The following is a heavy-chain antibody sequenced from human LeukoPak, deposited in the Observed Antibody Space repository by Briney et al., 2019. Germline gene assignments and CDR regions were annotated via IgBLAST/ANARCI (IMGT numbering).Heavy chain of an antibody. V-gene: IGHV3-48*02. CDR3: AKGGGYEVQYYYYYLDV. Sequence: GGSLRLSSAAAGFTFSSYSMNWVRQAPGKWLEWVSYISSISSTIYYADSMKGRFTICRDNAKNPLYLQMNSLRDEDPAVTYCAKGGGYEVQYYYYYLDVWGKGTTVTISS. CDR1: GFTFSSYS. J-gene: IGHJ6*03. D-gene: IGHD5-12*01. CDR2: ISSISSTI.